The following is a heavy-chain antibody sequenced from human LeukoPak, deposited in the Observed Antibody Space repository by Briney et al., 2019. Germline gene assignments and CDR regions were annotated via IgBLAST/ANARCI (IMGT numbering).Heavy chain of an antibody. V-gene: IGHV3-48*01. CDR3: ARASWFGELLSPMDV. CDR2: ISSSSSTI. CDR1: GFTFSSYS. D-gene: IGHD3-10*01. Sequence: GGSLRLSCAASGFTFSSYSMNWVRQAPGKGLEWVSYISSSSSTIYYADSVKGRFTISRDNAKNSLYLQMNSLRAEDTAVYYCARASWFGELLSPMDVWGKGTTVTVSS. J-gene: IGHJ6*03.